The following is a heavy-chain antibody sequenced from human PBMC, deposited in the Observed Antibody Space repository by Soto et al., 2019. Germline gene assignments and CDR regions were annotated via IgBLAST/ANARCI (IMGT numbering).Heavy chain of an antibody. Sequence: SETLSLTCTVSGGSISSGGYYWSWIRQHPGKGLEWIGYIYYSGSTYYNPSLKSRVTISVDTSKNQFSLKLSSVTAADTAVYYCARDHSGLTGYLGWFDPWGQGTLVTVSS. J-gene: IGHJ5*02. CDR1: GGSISSGGYY. CDR2: IYYSGST. V-gene: IGHV4-31*03. D-gene: IGHD3-9*01. CDR3: ARDHSGLTGYLGWFDP.